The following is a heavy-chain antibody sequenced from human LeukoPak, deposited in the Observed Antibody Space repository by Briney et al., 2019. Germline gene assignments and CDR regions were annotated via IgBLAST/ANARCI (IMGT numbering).Heavy chain of an antibody. J-gene: IGHJ5*02. D-gene: IGHD3-9*01. CDR3: ARSYHYDILTGFDP. CDR1: GFTFSSCE. CDR2: ISTGGNTK. Sequence: PGGSLRLSCAASGFTFSSCEMNWVRQAPGKGLEWVSYISTGGNTKYHADSVKGRFTISRDNAKNSLYLQMNSLRAEDTAVYYCARSYHYDILTGFDPWGQGTLVIVSS. V-gene: IGHV3-48*03.